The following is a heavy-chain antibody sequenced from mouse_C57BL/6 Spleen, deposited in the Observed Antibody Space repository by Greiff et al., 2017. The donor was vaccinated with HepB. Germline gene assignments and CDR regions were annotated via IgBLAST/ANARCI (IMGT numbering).Heavy chain of an antibody. CDR3: ARQLRGGFAY. Sequence: QVQLKQSGAELVKPGASVKLSCKASGYTFTSYWMQWVKQRPGQGLEWIGEIDPSDSYTNYNQKFKGKATLTVDTSSSTAYMQLSSLTSEDSAVYYCARQLRGGFAYWGQGTLVTVSA. J-gene: IGHJ3*01. D-gene: IGHD3-2*02. V-gene: IGHV1-50*01. CDR2: IDPSDSYT. CDR1: GYTFTSYW.